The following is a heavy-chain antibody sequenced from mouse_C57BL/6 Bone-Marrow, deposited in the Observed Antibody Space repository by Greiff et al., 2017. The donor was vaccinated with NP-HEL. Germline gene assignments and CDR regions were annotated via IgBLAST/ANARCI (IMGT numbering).Heavy chain of an antibody. CDR1: GYTFTSYW. Sequence: QVQLQQSGTELVKPGASVKLSCKASGYTFTSYWMHWVKQRPGQGLEWIGNINPSNGGTNYNEKFKSKATLTVDKSSSTAYMQLSSLTSEDSAVYYCARIAEGSPYAMDYWGQGTSVTVSS. V-gene: IGHV1-53*01. CDR3: ARIAEGSPYAMDY. D-gene: IGHD1-1*01. J-gene: IGHJ4*01. CDR2: INPSNGGT.